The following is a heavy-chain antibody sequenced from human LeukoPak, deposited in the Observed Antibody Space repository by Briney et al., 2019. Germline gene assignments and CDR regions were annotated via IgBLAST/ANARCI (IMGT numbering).Heavy chain of an antibody. D-gene: IGHD3-10*01. Sequence: GASVKVSCKASGYTFTGYYMHWVRQAPGQGLEWMGWINPNSGGTNYAQKFQGRVTMTRDTSISTAYMELSRLRSDDTAVYYCARDKILLWFGESTYGMDVWGQGTTVTVSS. V-gene: IGHV1-2*02. CDR3: ARDKILLWFGESTYGMDV. CDR2: INPNSGGT. J-gene: IGHJ6*02. CDR1: GYTFTGYY.